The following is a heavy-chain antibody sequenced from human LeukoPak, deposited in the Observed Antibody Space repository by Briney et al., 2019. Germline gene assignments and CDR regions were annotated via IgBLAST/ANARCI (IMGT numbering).Heavy chain of an antibody. CDR2: INGNSGGT. CDR3: ARDLQSIYYDSSGFSILYVFDV. CDR1: GYTFTGYY. Sequence: ASVKVSCKASGYTFTGYYLHWVRQAPGQGLEWVGCINGNSGGTTYAQQFQGRVSMTSDTSLSTTYMELSSLRSDDTAIYFCARDLQSIYYDSSGFSILYVFDVWGQGTMVTVSS. J-gene: IGHJ3*01. D-gene: IGHD3-22*01. V-gene: IGHV1-2*02.